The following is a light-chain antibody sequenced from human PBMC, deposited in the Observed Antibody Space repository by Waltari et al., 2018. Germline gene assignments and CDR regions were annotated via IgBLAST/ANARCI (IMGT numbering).Light chain of an antibody. J-gene: IGLJ3*02. CDR1: SPNIGNHY. CDR3: APWDDSLSGWV. V-gene: IGLV1-47*01. Sequence: QSVLTQPPSASGAPGQRVTISCSGSSPNIGNHYVSWYQQLPGTVPKLLIYRNNQRASGVPDRFSGSKSGTSASLAISGLRSEDEAYYYCAPWDDSLSGWVFGGGTKLTVL. CDR2: RNN.